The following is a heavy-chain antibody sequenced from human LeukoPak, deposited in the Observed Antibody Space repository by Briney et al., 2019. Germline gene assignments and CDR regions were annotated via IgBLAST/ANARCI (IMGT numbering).Heavy chain of an antibody. Sequence: KTSETLSLTCAVYGGSFSGYYWSWIRQPPGKGLEWSGEINHSGSTNYNPSLKSRVTISVDTSKNQFSLKLSSVTAADTAVYYCARGGLELRVRLNWFDPWGQGTLVTVSS. CDR2: INHSGST. CDR3: ARGGLELRVRLNWFDP. V-gene: IGHV4-34*01. CDR1: GGSFSGYY. D-gene: IGHD1-7*01. J-gene: IGHJ5*02.